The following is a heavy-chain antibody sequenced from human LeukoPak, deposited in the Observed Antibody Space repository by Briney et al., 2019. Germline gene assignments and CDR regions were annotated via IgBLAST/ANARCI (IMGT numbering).Heavy chain of an antibody. D-gene: IGHD3-22*01. J-gene: IGHJ3*02. CDR2: IYHSGST. Sequence: SGTLSLTCAVSGGSISSSNWWSWVRQPPGKGLEWIGYIYHSGSTYYNPSLKSRVTISVDRSKNQFSLKLSSVTAADTAVYYCARGALYYYDSSGYHDAFDIWGQGTMVTVSS. CDR1: GGSISSSNW. CDR3: ARGALYYYDSSGYHDAFDI. V-gene: IGHV4-4*02.